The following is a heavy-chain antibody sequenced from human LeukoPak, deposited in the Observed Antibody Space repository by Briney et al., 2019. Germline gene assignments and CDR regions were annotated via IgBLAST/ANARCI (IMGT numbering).Heavy chain of an antibody. CDR3: AKGPYDFWSGYYRSYYYYMDV. D-gene: IGHD3-3*01. J-gene: IGHJ6*03. V-gene: IGHV3-48*04. CDR1: GLTFSSYS. Sequence: PGGSLRLSCAASGLTFSSYSMNWVRQAPGKGLEWVSYISSSSSTIYYADSVKGRFTISRDNAKNTLYLQMNSLRAEDTAVYYCAKGPYDFWSGYYRSYYYYMDVWGKGTTVTVSS. CDR2: ISSSSSTI.